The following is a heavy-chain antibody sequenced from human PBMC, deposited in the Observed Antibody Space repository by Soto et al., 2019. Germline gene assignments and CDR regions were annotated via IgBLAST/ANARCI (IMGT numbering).Heavy chain of an antibody. CDR3: ARERKDGYNYDAFDI. Sequence: GSLRLSCAASGFTFSSYAMHWVRQAPGKGLEYVSAISSNGGSTYYANSVKGRFTISRDNSKNTLYLQMGSLRAEDMAVYYCARERKDGYNYDAFDIWGQGTMVTVSS. CDR1: GFTFSSYA. J-gene: IGHJ3*02. V-gene: IGHV3-64*01. D-gene: IGHD5-12*01. CDR2: ISSNGGST.